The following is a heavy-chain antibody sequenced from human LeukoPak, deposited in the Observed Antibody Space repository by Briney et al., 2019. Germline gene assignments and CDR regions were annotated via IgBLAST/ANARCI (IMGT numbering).Heavy chain of an antibody. Sequence: ASVKVSCKVSGYTLTELSMHWVRQAPGKGLEWMGGFDPEDGETIYAQKFQGRVTMTEDTSTDTAYMELSSLRSEDTAVYYCARDQKYCGGDCYGIDYWGQGTLVTVSS. J-gene: IGHJ4*02. D-gene: IGHD2-21*02. CDR3: ARDQKYCGGDCYGIDY. V-gene: IGHV1-24*01. CDR2: FDPEDGET. CDR1: GYTLTELS.